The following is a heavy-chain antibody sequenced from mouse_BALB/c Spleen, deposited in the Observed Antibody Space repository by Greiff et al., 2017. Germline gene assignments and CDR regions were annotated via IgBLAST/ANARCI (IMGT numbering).Heavy chain of an antibody. J-gene: IGHJ2*01. D-gene: IGHD1-1*02. Sequence: DVQLVESGGGLVQPGGSRKLSCAASGFTFSSFGMHWVRQAPEKGLEWVAYISSGSSTIYYADTVKGRFTISRDNPKNTLFLQMTSLRSEDTAMYYCARSGGNFDYWGQGTTLTVSS. V-gene: IGHV5-17*02. CDR1: GFTFSSFG. CDR3: ARSGGNFDY. CDR2: ISSGSSTI.